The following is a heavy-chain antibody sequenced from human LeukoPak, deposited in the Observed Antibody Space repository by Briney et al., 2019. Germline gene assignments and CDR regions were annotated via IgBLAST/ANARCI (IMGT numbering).Heavy chain of an antibody. CDR3: ARDGEIVVVIPLDYYYGMDV. CDR1: GFTFSDYY. J-gene: IGHJ6*02. CDR2: ISSSSSTI. Sequence: PGGSLRLSCAASGFTFSDYYMSWIRQAPGKGLEWVSYISSSSSTIYYADSVKGRFTISRDNAKNSLYLQMNSLRAEDTAVYYCARDGEIVVVIPLDYYYGMDVWGQGTTVTVSS. D-gene: IGHD3-22*01. V-gene: IGHV3-11*04.